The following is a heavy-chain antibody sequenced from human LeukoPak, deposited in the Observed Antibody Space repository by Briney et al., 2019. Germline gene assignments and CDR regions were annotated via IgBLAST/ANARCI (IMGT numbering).Heavy chain of an antibody. V-gene: IGHV3-30*02. J-gene: IGHJ4*02. CDR1: GFTFSSYG. CDR3: ARGAYYYDSSGPLEY. CDR2: IRYDGSNK. D-gene: IGHD3-22*01. Sequence: PGGSLRLSCAASGFTFSSYGMHWVRQAPGKGLEWVAFIRYDGSNKYYADSVKGRFTISRDNSKNTLYLQMNSLRAEDTAVYYCARGAYYYDSSGPLEYWGQGTLVTVSS.